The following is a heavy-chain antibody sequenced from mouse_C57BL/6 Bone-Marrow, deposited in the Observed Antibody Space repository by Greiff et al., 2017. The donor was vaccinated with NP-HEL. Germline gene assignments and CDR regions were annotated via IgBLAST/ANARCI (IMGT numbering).Heavy chain of an antibody. V-gene: IGHV7-3*01. J-gene: IGHJ1*03. Sequence: EVKLVESRGGLVQPGGSLSLSCAASGFTFTDYYMSWVRQPPGKALEWLGFIRNKANGYTTEYSASVKGRFTISRDNSQSILYLQMNALRAEDSATYYCARTHYYYGSSYWYFDVWGTGTTVTVSS. CDR3: ARTHYYYGSSYWYFDV. CDR2: IRNKANGYTT. CDR1: GFTFTDYY. D-gene: IGHD1-1*01.